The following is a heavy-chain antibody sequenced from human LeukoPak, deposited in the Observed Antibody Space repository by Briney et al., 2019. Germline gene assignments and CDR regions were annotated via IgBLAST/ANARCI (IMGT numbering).Heavy chain of an antibody. Sequence: ASVKVSCKASGYTFTGYYMHWVRQAPGQGLEWMGWINPNSGGTNYAQKFQGRVTMTRDTSISTAYMELSRLRSDDTAVYYGARVAQQLVRSFDYWGQGTLVTVSS. CDR3: ARVAQQLVRSFDY. V-gene: IGHV1-2*02. CDR2: INPNSGGT. J-gene: IGHJ4*02. CDR1: GYTFTGYY. D-gene: IGHD6-13*01.